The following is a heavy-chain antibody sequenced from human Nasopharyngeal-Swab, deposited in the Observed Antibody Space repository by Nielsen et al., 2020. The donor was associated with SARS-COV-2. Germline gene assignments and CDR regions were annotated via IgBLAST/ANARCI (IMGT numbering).Heavy chain of an antibody. J-gene: IGHJ2*01. D-gene: IGHD1-26*01. CDR3: ARGGIVGASTYWYFDV. CDR2: IRQVGAEI. CDR1: GFTFSHYW. Sequence: GGSLRLSCAASGFTFSHYWMTWVRQAPGKGLEWVASIRQVGAEIYYVDSVKGRFAISRDNAKNSLYLQMNSLRADDTALYYCARGGIVGASTYWYFDVWGRGTPVTVSS. V-gene: IGHV3-7*03.